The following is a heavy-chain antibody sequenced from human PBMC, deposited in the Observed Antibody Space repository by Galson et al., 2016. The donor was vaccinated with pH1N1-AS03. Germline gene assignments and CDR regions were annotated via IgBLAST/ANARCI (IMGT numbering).Heavy chain of an antibody. Sequence: SLRLSCAASGFTFSGYAMNWVRQAPGKGLEWVSGVSTNGRRTFHADSVKGRFTISRDNSKNTLYLQMNSLRVEDTAVYFCTRENRGASDYWGQGTLVTVSS. J-gene: IGHJ4*02. CDR3: TRENRGASDY. CDR1: GFTFSGYA. V-gene: IGHV3-23*01. D-gene: IGHD3-10*01. CDR2: VSTNGRRT.